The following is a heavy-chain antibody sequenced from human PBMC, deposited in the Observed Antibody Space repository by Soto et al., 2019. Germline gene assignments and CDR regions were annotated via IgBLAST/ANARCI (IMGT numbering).Heavy chain of an antibody. J-gene: IGHJ5*02. CDR1: GGSINSCTTY. CDR3: VRELEESFDRRGFPDL. V-gene: IGHV4-30-4*01. D-gene: IGHD3-9*01. Sequence: TCSVSGGSINSCTTYWSWIRQTPSRGLELIGNIYYSGTTYYNPSLKSRVTISIDKSKNQFSLSLTSVDDADTAGYYCVRELEESFDRRGFPDLWGQGTLVTVSS. CDR2: IYYSGTT.